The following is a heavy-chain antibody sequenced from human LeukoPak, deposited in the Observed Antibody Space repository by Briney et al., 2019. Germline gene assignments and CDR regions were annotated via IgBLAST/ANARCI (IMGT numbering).Heavy chain of an antibody. J-gene: IGHJ4*02. CDR2: IYSSGST. CDR3: ARLGYSSSWYKIDY. Sequence: SETLSLTCTVSGGSISIYHWSWIRQPPGKGLEWIGYIYSSGSTNYNPSLESRVTISGDTSKNQFSLKLSSVTAADTAVYYCARLGYSSSWYKIDYWGQGTPVTVSS. V-gene: IGHV4-59*08. CDR1: GGSISIYH. D-gene: IGHD6-13*01.